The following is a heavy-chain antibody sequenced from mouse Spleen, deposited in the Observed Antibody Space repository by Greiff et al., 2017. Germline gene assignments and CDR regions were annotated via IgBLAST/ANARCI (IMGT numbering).Heavy chain of an antibody. Sequence: QVQLKQSGPGLVAPSQSLSITCTVSGFSLTSYGVSWVRQPPGKGLEWLGVIWGDGSTNYYSALISRLSISKDNSKSQVFLKLNSRQTDDTATYYCAKPRYYGSGYFDVWGTGTTVTVSS. CDR1: GFSLTSYG. D-gene: IGHD1-1*01. CDR2: IWGDGST. V-gene: IGHV2-3*01. J-gene: IGHJ1*03. CDR3: AKPRYYGSGYFDV.